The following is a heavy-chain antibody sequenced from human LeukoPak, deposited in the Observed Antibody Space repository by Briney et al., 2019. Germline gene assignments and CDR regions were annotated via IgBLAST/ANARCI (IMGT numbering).Heavy chain of an antibody. V-gene: IGHV4-59*04. CDR3: ARGRSGWPDY. CDR1: GGSISSYY. J-gene: IGHJ4*02. Sequence: SETLSLTCTVSGGSISSYYWSRIRQPPGKGLEWIGNIYHTGPTYYNPSLKSRVTMSVDTSKNQFYLRLSSVTAADTAVYYCARGRSGWPDYWGQGTLVTVSS. D-gene: IGHD6-19*01. CDR2: IYHTGPT.